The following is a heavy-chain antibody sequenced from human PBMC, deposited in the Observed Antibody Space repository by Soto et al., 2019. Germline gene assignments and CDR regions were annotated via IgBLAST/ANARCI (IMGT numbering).Heavy chain of an antibody. D-gene: IGHD3-10*01. CDR1: GGSINSGGYY. J-gene: IGHJ4*02. Sequence: QVQLXEXGPGLVKPSQTLSLTCTVSGGSINSGGYYWSWIRQHPGKGLEWIGYIYNSGSTYYNPSHKSRVTISVDTSKNQFSLKLSSVTAADTAVYCCARGITMVRGVIHTPYFDYWGQGTLVTVSS. CDR3: ARGITMVRGVIHTPYFDY. V-gene: IGHV4-31*03. CDR2: IYNSGST.